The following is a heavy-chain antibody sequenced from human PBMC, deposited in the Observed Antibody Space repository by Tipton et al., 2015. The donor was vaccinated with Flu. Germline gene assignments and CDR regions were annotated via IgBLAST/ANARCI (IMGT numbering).Heavy chain of an antibody. CDR1: GGSISSGNW. J-gene: IGHJ4*02. CDR2: IYHGGTT. D-gene: IGHD1-26*01. CDR3: AANKGGGSYFDY. Sequence: GSLRLSCAVSGGSISSGNWWSWVRQSPGKGLEWIGGIYHGGTTNYSPSLKSRVTISLDKSKNQFSLKLTSVTAADTAMYYCAANKGGGSYFDYWGQGILVTVSS. V-gene: IGHV4-4*02.